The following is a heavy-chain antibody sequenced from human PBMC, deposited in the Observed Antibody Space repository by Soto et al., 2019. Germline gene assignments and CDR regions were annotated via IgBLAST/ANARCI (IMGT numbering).Heavy chain of an antibody. CDR2: IWFDGSTT. D-gene: IGHD3-22*01. CDR3: AKNHYYYDRSGHYYGDGGFDY. CDR1: GFIFNNFG. V-gene: IGHV3-33*08. J-gene: IGHJ4*02. Sequence: QVHLAESGGGVVQPGRSLRLSCAASGFIFNNFGMHWVRQAPGKGLEWVAVIWFDGSTTYYADSVKGRCTISRDNSKNTLYLEINSLRAEDTAVYYCAKNHYYYDRSGHYYGDGGFDYWGQGTRVTVSS.